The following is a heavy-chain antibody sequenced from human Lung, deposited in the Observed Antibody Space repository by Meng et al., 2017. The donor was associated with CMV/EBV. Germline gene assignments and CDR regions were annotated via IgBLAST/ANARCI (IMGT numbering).Heavy chain of an antibody. CDR1: GFTFSRYW. CDR3: ARERFDYGDYGLDY. V-gene: IGHV3-74*01. Sequence: SCAASGFTFSRYWMHWARQAPGKELVWVSRINNDESRKTYADSVKGRFTISRDSAKNTLYLQVNSLRAEDTTVYYCARERFDYGDYGLDYWCQGTXVTVSS. J-gene: IGHJ4*02. CDR2: INNDESRK. D-gene: IGHD4-17*01.